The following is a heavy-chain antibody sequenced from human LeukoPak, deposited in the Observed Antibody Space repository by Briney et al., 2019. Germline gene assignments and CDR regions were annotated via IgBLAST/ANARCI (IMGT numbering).Heavy chain of an antibody. Sequence: PGGSLRLSCAASGFTFXXXXXXXVRQAPGKXLXXXXXISGSGGSTYYADSVKGRFTISRDNSRNTLYLQMDSLRAEDTAVYYCAKDVAIQLWCFDYWGQGTLVTVSS. CDR2: ISGSGGST. J-gene: IGHJ4*02. V-gene: IGHV3-23*01. D-gene: IGHD5-18*01. CDR3: AKDVAIQLWCFDY. CDR1: GFTFXXXX.